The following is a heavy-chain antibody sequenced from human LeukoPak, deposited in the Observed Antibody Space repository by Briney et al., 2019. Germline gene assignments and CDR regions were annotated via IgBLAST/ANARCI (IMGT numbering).Heavy chain of an antibody. D-gene: IGHD3-10*01. V-gene: IGHV3-49*04. Sequence: PGGSLKLSCAASGFTFSGSAMHWVRQAPGKGLEWVGFIRSKAYGGTTEYAASVKGRFTISRDDSKSIAYLQMNSLKTEDTAVYYCRASAGLWFGELFQAKSVDYWGQGTLVTVSS. CDR2: IRSKAYGGTT. CDR3: RASAGLWFGELFQAKSVDY. CDR1: GFTFSGSA. J-gene: IGHJ4*02.